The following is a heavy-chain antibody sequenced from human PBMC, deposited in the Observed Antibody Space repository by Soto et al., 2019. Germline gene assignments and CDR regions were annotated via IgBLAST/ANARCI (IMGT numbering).Heavy chain of an antibody. Sequence: QVQLVQSGAEEKKPGASGKVSCKASGYTFTSYAMHWVRQAPGQRLEWMGWINAGNGNTKYSQKFQGRVTITRDRAESTAYMELSSLRSEDTAVYYCAIEQWLGVDYWGQGTLVTVSS. CDR1: GYTFTSYA. CDR2: INAGNGNT. CDR3: AIEQWLGVDY. D-gene: IGHD6-19*01. J-gene: IGHJ4*02. V-gene: IGHV1-3*05.